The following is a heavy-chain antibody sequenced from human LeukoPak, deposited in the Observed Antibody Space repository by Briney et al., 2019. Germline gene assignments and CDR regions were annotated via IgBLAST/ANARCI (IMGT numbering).Heavy chain of an antibody. Sequence: GGSLRLSCAASGFTFSDLAMNWVRQAPGKGLEWVSIISGNGVDIYYADSVKDRFTISRDNSKNTLYLQMNSLRAEDTAVYYCAKGLRTGVGPYMGYHYYMDVWGKGATVTVSS. J-gene: IGHJ6*03. V-gene: IGHV3-23*01. CDR3: AKGLRTGVGPYMGYHYYMDV. CDR1: GFTFSDLA. CDR2: ISGNGVDI. D-gene: IGHD3-16*01.